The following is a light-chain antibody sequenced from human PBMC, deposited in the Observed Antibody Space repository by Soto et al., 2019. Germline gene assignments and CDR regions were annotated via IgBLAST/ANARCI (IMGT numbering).Light chain of an antibody. CDR2: SVN. CDR3: ASYTMTNTLV. V-gene: IGLV2-14*01. Sequence: QSALNQPASVSGSPGQSITISCTGTGNDFGNYKYVSWYQHHPGKAPKLLLYSVNNRPSGVSDRFSGSKSITSASLTISGLQTADEAHYFCASYTMTNTLVFGGGTKLTVL. J-gene: IGLJ2*01. CDR1: GNDFGNYKY.